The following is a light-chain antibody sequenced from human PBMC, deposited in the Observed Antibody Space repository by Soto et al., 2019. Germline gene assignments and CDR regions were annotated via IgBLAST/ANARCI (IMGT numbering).Light chain of an antibody. CDR2: GAS. Sequence: EIVMTQSPATLSVSPGERATISCRASRNINRKLAWYQQKPGHAPTLLISGASTRATGIPARFSGSGSGTGFTLAPSSLQPEDCAVYYCQQYYDYTPLIFGGGTKVEIK. CDR3: QQYYDYTPLI. CDR1: RNINRK. V-gene: IGKV3-15*01. J-gene: IGKJ4*01.